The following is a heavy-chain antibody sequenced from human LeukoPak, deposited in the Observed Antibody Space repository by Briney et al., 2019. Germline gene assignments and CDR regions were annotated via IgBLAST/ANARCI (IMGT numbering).Heavy chain of an antibody. CDR2: IHPNSGGK. V-gene: IGHV1-2*02. CDR1: GHTFTVYY. J-gene: IGHJ4*02. Sequence: SVNVSYRSSGHTFTVYYLHWVRQAPGQALEGMVWIHPNSGGKNYAQKFQGRVTMTRDTSISTAYMELSSLKSDDTAVYYCARVAFCSGGTCPYYFHYWGQGTLVTVSS. D-gene: IGHD2-15*01. CDR3: ARVAFCSGGTCPYYFHY.